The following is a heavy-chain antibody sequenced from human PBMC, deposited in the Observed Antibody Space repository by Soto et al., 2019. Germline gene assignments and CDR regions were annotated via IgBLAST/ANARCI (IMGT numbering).Heavy chain of an antibody. D-gene: IGHD6-6*01. Sequence: EVQLVESGGGLVQPGGSLRLSCAASGFTFSSYSMNWVRQAPGKGLEWVSYISSSSSTIYYADSVKGRFTISRDNAKNSLYLQMNSLRAEDTAVYYCAMIKRYSSASVDYWGQGTLVTVSS. V-gene: IGHV3-48*01. J-gene: IGHJ4*02. CDR3: AMIKRYSSASVDY. CDR2: ISSSSSTI. CDR1: GFTFSSYS.